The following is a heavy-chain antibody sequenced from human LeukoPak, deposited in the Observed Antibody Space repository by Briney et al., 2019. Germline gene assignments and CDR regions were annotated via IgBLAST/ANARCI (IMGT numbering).Heavy chain of an antibody. CDR3: ARGYDILTGQFDY. V-gene: IGHV3-48*02. J-gene: IGHJ4*02. CDR2: ISSSSSTI. CDR1: GFTFSSYR. D-gene: IGHD3-9*01. Sequence: QPGGSLRLSCAASGFTFSSYRMTWVRQAPGKGLEWVSYISSSSSTIYYADSVKGRFTISRDNAKNSLYLQMNSLRDEDTAVYYCARGYDILTGQFDYWGQGTLVTVSS.